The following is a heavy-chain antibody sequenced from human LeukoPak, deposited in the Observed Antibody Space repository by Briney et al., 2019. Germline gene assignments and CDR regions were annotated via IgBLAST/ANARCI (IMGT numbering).Heavy chain of an antibody. V-gene: IGHV3-48*03. Sequence: GGSLRLSCAASGFTFSIFEMNWVRQAPGKGLEWVSYISSSGSTIYYADSVKGRFTTSRDNAKNSLYPQMNSLRAEDTAVYYCARDKSIAARNAFDIWGQGTMVTVSS. CDR3: ARDKSIAARNAFDI. CDR1: GFTFSIFE. CDR2: ISSSGSTI. J-gene: IGHJ3*02. D-gene: IGHD6-6*01.